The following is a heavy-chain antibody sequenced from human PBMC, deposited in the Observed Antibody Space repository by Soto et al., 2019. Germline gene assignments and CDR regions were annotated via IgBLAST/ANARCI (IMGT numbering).Heavy chain of an antibody. CDR3: AGSSGWYAKIDY. V-gene: IGHV3-23*01. J-gene: IGHJ4*02. D-gene: IGHD6-19*01. CDR2: ISGSGDST. Sequence: EVQLLESGGGLVQPGGSLRLSCAASELTFSSDAMTWVRQAPGKGLEWVSVISGSGDSTYYADSVKGRFTFSRDNSKNTLYLQMNSLRAEDTAVYFCAGSSGWYAKIDYWGQGTLVTVSS. CDR1: ELTFSSDA.